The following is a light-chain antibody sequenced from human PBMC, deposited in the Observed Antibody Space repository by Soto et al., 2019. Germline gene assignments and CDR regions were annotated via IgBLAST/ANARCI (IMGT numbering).Light chain of an antibody. CDR3: QQYVSSPPT. CDR1: QSVTNNY. CDR2: GTS. Sequence: EIVLTQSPGTLSLSPGERATLSCRASQSVTNNYLAWYQRKPGQPPRLLIYGTSYRSTDIPRRFSGSGSGTDFTLTITRLEPEDFAVYYCQQYVSSPPTFGQGTKVEIK. J-gene: IGKJ1*01. V-gene: IGKV3-20*01.